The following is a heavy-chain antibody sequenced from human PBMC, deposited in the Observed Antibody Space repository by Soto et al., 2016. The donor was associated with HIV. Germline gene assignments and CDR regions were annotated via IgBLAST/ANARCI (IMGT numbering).Heavy chain of an antibody. V-gene: IGHV3-53*02. CDR3: VRGVRDEIQFGRGSITS. CDR2: IYSGGEI. D-gene: IGHD1-20*01. J-gene: IGHJ4*02. CDR1: GFDVSRNY. Sequence: EVQLVETGGGLIQPGGSLRLACAVSGFDVSRNYMTWVRQTPGKGLEWLSVIYSGGEIHYAESVKGRSTISRDNAKKTVYLQMNSLTVEDTATYYCVRGVRDEIQFGRGSITSWGQGTLVTVSS.